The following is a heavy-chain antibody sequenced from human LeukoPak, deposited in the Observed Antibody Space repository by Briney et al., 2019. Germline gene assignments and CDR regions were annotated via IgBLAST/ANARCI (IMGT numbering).Heavy chain of an antibody. CDR2: IYPGDLDT. CDR1: GYSFTHYW. D-gene: IGHD3-10*01. J-gene: IGHJ4*02. V-gene: IGHV5-51*01. CDR3: ARLPGLGIGGKYYFDY. Sequence: GESLKISCKGSGYSFTHYWIGWVRQTPGKGLEWMGIIYPGDLDTRYSPSFQGQVTISADKSISTAYLQWSSLKASDTAMYYCARLPGLGIGGKYYFDYWGQGTLVTVSS.